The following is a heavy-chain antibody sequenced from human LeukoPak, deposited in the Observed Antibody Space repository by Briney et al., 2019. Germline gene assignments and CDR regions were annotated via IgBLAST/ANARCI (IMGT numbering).Heavy chain of an antibody. CDR3: ARGQDYDFGGGYFDL. Sequence: PSQTLSLTCAVSSGSISSGGYSWSWIRQPPGKGLEWIVYIYHSGSTYYSPSLKSRVTISVDRSKNQFSLKLSSVTAADTAVYYCARGQDYDFGGGYFDLWGRGTLVTVSS. V-gene: IGHV4-30-2*01. D-gene: IGHD3-3*01. CDR1: SGSISSGGYS. J-gene: IGHJ2*01. CDR2: IYHSGST.